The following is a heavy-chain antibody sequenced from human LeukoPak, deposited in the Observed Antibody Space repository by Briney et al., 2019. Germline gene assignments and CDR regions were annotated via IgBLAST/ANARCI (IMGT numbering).Heavy chain of an antibody. Sequence: GGSLRLSCAASGFSFSSYEMNWVHQAPGKGLEWVSYIRSTGSMVYYAGSVKGRFTISRDNARNSLYLQMNSLRAEDTAVYYCARSINLNAFDIWGQGTMVTVSS. D-gene: IGHD5-24*01. CDR2: IRSTGSMV. CDR1: GFSFSSYE. CDR3: ARSINLNAFDI. J-gene: IGHJ3*02. V-gene: IGHV3-48*03.